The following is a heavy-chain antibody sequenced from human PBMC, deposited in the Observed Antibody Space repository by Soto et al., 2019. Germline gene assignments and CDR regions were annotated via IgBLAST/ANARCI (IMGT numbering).Heavy chain of an antibody. Sequence: EVQLLESGGGLVQPGGSLRLSCGASGFTFSNYAMSWVRQAPGKGLEWVSHISGSGGSTYYADSVKGRFTISRDNSKNTLYLQMNSLRAEDTAVYYCAKTNNGGYYYYGMDVWGQGTTVTVSS. J-gene: IGHJ6*02. CDR3: AKTNNGGYYYYGMDV. CDR1: GFTFSNYA. D-gene: IGHD2-15*01. V-gene: IGHV3-23*01. CDR2: ISGSGGST.